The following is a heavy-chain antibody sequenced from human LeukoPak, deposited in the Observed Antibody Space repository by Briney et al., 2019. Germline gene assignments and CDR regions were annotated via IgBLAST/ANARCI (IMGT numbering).Heavy chain of an antibody. CDR1: GGSISSGDYY. J-gene: IGHJ4*02. V-gene: IGHV4-30-4*08. CDR2: IYYSGST. D-gene: IGHD2-15*01. CDR3: ARGICSGGSCYPDY. Sequence: SQTLSLTCTVSGGSISSGDYYWSWIRPPPGKGLEWIGYIYYSGSTYYSPSLKSRVTISVDTSKNQVSLKLSSVTAADTAVYYCARGICSGGSCYPDYWGQGTLVTVSS.